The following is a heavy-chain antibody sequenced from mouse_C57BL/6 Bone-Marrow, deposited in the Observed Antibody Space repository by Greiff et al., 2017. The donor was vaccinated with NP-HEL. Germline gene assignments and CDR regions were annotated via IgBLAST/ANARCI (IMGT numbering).Heavy chain of an antibody. Sequence: QVQLQQPGAELVRPGTSVKLSCKASGYTFTSYWMHWVKQRPGQGLEWIGVIAPSDSYTNYNQKFKGKATLTVDTSSSTAYMQLSSLTSADSAVYYYGRGFYYGSGVDLYFGVWGTATTVTVAS. J-gene: IGHJ1*03. V-gene: IGHV1-59*01. CDR1: GYTFTSYW. CDR2: IAPSDSYT. CDR3: GRGFYYGSGVDLYFGV. D-gene: IGHD1-1*01.